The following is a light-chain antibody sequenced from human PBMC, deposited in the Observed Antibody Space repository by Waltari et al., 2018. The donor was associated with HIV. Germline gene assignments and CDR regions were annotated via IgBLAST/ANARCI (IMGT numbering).Light chain of an antibody. V-gene: IGLV2-11*01. J-gene: IGLJ1*01. CDR3: CAYAAGHVSYV. CDR1: TTDVGYYNY. Sequence: QSALTQPPSGAGAPGQSVTIHRTCTTTDVGYYNYVSWYQQYPGKAPKLILFDVNQRPSGVPERFSGSQSGNTASLTISGLQTADEADYFCCAYAAGHVSYVFGNGTAVAVL. CDR2: DVN.